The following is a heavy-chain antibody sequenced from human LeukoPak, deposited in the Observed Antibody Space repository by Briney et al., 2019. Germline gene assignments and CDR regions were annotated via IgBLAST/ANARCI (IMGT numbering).Heavy chain of an antibody. D-gene: IGHD2-2*01. CDR1: GFTFSSYE. J-gene: IGHJ4*02. CDR3: ARDGDIVVVPAAKGQAENY. Sequence: GGSLRLSCAASGFTFSSYEMNWVRQAPGKGLEWVSYISSSGSTIYYADSVKGRFTISRDNAKNSLYLQMNSLRAEDTAVYYCARDGDIVVVPAAKGQAENYWGQGTLVTVSS. V-gene: IGHV3-48*03. CDR2: ISSSGSTI.